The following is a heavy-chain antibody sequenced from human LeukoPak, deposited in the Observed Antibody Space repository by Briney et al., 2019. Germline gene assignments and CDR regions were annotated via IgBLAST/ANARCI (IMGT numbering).Heavy chain of an antibody. J-gene: IGHJ4*02. CDR2: ISAYNGNT. V-gene: IGHV1-18*01. CDR3: AISLNYYDSSGVFDY. CDR1: GYTFTSYG. D-gene: IGHD3-22*01. Sequence: ASVKVSCKASGYTFTSYGISWVRQAPGQGLEWMGWISAYNGNTNYAQKLQGRVTMTTDTSTSTAYMELRSLRSDDTAVYYCAISLNYYDSSGVFDYWGQGTLVTVSS.